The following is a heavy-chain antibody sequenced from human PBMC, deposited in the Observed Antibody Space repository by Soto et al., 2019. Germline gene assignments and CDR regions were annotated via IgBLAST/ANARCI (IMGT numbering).Heavy chain of an antibody. J-gene: IGHJ4*02. V-gene: IGHV3-23*01. CDR3: AKDQGSSWYEIDY. D-gene: IGHD6-13*01. Sequence: EVQLLESGGGLVQPGGSLRLSCAASGFTFSNYAVIWVRQAPGKGLEWVSTISGSGGSTYYEDSVKGRFTISRDNSKNTLYLQITSLRAEDTAVYYRAKDQGSSWYEIDYWGQGTLVTVSS. CDR1: GFTFSNYA. CDR2: ISGSGGST.